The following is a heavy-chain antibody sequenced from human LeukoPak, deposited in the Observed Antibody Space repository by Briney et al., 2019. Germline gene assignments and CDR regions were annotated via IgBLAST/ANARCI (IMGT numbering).Heavy chain of an antibody. J-gene: IGHJ4*02. D-gene: IGHD3-22*01. Sequence: PGGSLRLSCAASGFTFSTYWMHWVRQAPGKGLVWVSRVNSDGTSTNYPDSVRGRFTISRDNAKNTLYLQMNSLRAEDTAVYYCARADITKIVVDRWGQGTLVTVSS. V-gene: IGHV3-74*01. CDR1: GFTFSTYW. CDR3: ARADITKIVVDR. CDR2: VNSDGTST.